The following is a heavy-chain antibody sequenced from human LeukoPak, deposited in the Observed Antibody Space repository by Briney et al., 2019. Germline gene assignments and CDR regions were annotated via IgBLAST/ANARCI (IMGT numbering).Heavy chain of an antibody. D-gene: IGHD1-26*01. CDR1: GFTGSSKY. Sequence: PGGSLRLSCAASGFTGSSKYMSWVRQAPGKGLEWVGRTRNKANSYTTEYAASVKGRFTISRDDSKNSLYLQMNNLKTEDTAVYYCARGGSYYPDDYWGQGTLVTVSS. V-gene: IGHV3-72*01. CDR3: ARGGSYYPDDY. J-gene: IGHJ4*02. CDR2: TRNKANSYTT.